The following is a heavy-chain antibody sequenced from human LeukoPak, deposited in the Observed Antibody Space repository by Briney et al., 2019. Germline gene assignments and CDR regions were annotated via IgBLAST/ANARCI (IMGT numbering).Heavy chain of an antibody. V-gene: IGHV4-39*01. D-gene: IGHD3-22*01. CDR3: ARSCDYYDSSGYYCFFDY. CDR2: IYYSGST. CDR1: GGSISSSSYY. Sequence: SETLSLTCTVSGGSISSSSYYWGWIRQPPGKGLEWIGSIYYSGSTYYNPSLKSRVTISVDTSKNQCSLKLSSVTAADTAVYYCARSCDYYDSSGYYCFFDYWGQGTLVTVSS. J-gene: IGHJ4*02.